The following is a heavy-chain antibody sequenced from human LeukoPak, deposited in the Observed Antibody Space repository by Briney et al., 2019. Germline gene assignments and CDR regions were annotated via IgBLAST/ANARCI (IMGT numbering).Heavy chain of an antibody. D-gene: IGHD3-9*01. V-gene: IGHV3-15*01. Sequence: GGSLRLSCAASGFTFSSYWMNWARQAPGKGLEWVGRIKSKTDGGTTDYAAPVKGRFTISRDDSKNTLYLQMNSLKTEDTAVYYRTTRHYDILTGYYLGFLWGQGTLVTVSS. CDR3: TTRHYDILTGYYLGFL. CDR2: IKSKTDGGTT. CDR1: GFTFSSYW. J-gene: IGHJ4*02.